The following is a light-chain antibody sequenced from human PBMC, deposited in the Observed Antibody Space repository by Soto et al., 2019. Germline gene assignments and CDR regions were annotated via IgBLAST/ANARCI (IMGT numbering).Light chain of an antibody. J-gene: IGKJ1*01. CDR1: QSVSSF. CDR3: QQCSNWPGT. CDR2: NTS. V-gene: IGKV3-11*01. Sequence: EIVLTQSPATLSLSPEKRATLSCRASQSVSSFFAWYQHKPGQAPSLLIYNTSNRATGIPARFSGSGSGTDFSLTISSLEPEDFVVYYCQQCSNWPGTFGQGTKVEIK.